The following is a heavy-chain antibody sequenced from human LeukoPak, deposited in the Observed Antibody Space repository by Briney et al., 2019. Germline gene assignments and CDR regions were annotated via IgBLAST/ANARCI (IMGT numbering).Heavy chain of an antibody. J-gene: IGHJ4*02. Sequence: GASVKVSCKASGYTFTSYDINWVRQATGQGLEWMGWMNPNSGNTGYAQKFQGRVTITRNTSISTAYMELSRLRSDDTAVYYCARRWFGESLDYWGQGTLVTVSS. CDR3: ARRWFGESLDY. CDR2: MNPNSGNT. V-gene: IGHV1-8*03. CDR1: GYTFTSYD. D-gene: IGHD3-10*01.